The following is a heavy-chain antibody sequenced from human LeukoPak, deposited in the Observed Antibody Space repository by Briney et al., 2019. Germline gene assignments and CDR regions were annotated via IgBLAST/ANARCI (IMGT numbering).Heavy chain of an antibody. CDR2: ISSSSSYI. J-gene: IGHJ4*02. V-gene: IGHV3-21*01. CDR1: GFTFSSYS. D-gene: IGHD3-10*01. Sequence: PGGSLRLSCAASGFTFSSYSRNWVRQAPGKGLEWVSSISSSSSYIYYADSVKGRFTISRDNAKNSLYLQMNSLRAEDTAVYYCARGGFGELLARLDYWGQGTLVTVSS. CDR3: ARGGFGELLARLDY.